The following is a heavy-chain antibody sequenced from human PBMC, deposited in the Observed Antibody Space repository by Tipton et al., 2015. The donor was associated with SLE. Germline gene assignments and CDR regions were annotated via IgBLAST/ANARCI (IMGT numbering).Heavy chain of an antibody. Sequence: TLSLTCTVSGGSISSHYWTWIRQPPGKGLEWIGYIYNSGSINYNPSLKSRVTISVDTSKKQFSLKLSSVTAADTAVYYCATGSGGDVWFDPWGQGTLVTVSS. CDR2: IYNSGSI. CDR3: ATGSGGDVWFDP. J-gene: IGHJ5*02. V-gene: IGHV4-59*11. D-gene: IGHD6-19*01. CDR1: GGSISSHY.